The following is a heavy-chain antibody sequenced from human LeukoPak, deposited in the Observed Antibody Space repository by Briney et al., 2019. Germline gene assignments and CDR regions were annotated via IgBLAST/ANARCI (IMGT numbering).Heavy chain of an antibody. V-gene: IGHV3-74*01. J-gene: IGHJ6*02. CDR1: GFTFSSYW. CDR2: INSDGSST. D-gene: IGHD5-18*01. Sequence: PGGSLRLSCAASGFTFSSYWMHWVRQAPGKGLVWVSRINSDGSSTSYADSVKGRFTISRDNAKNTLYLQMNSLRAEDTAVYYCAKTRNAAMSAYYSYAMDVWGQGTTVTVSS. CDR3: AKTRNAAMSAYYSYAMDV.